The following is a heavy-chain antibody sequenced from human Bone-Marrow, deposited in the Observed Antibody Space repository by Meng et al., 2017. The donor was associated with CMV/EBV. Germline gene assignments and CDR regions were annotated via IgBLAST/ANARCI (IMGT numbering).Heavy chain of an antibody. J-gene: IGHJ6*02. Sequence: VKVSCKASGYTFTGYYMHWVRQAPGQGLEWMGWISAYNGNTNYAQKLQGRVTMTTDTSTSTAYMELRSLRSDDTAVYYCVTGTPYYYYYGMDVWGQGTTVTVSS. V-gene: IGHV1-18*04. D-gene: IGHD1-14*01. CDR2: ISAYNGNT. CDR1: GYTFTGYY. CDR3: VTGTPYYYYYGMDV.